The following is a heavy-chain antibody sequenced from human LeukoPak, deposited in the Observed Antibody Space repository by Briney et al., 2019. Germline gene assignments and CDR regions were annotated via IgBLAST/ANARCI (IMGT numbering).Heavy chain of an antibody. CDR2: ISGSGGST. J-gene: IGHJ4*02. D-gene: IGHD3-22*01. Sequence: GGSLRLSCAASGISVSSNYMSWVRQAPGKGLEWVSAISGSGGSTYYADSVKGRFTISRDNSKNTLYLQMNSLRAEDTAVYYCAKWDTYYDSSGYYFYWGQGTLVTVSS. CDR3: AKWDTYYDSSGYYFY. V-gene: IGHV3-23*01. CDR1: GISVSSNY.